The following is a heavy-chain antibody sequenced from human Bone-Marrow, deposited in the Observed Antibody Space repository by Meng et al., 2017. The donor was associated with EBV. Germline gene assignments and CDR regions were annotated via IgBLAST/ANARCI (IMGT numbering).Heavy chain of an antibody. D-gene: IGHD3-10*01. J-gene: IGHJ4*02. CDR3: ASESGRGFTPDY. Sequence: QVQVVQSGGEVKKPGDSGKVTCWTSGGTFNSDAVSWVRQAPGQGLEWMGGLIPMSGAPHYAQKFQGRVTITADESTSTHYMDLSNLRSDDTAMYYCASESGRGFTPDYWGQGTLVTVSS. V-gene: IGHV1-69*01. CDR2: LIPMSGAP. CDR1: GGTFNSDA.